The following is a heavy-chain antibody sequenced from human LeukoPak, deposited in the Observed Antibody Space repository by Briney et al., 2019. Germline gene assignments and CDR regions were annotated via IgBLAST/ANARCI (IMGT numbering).Heavy chain of an antibody. J-gene: IGHJ4*02. CDR3: ARPQGVASVWDFEY. V-gene: IGHV4-39*01. Sequence: SETLSLTCTVSGGSISSSSYYWGWIRQPPGKGLEWIGSIYYSGSTYYNPSLKSRVTISVDTSKNQFSLEVRSVTAADTAVYYCARPQGVASVWDFEYWGQGTLVTVSS. CDR2: IYYSGST. D-gene: IGHD5-12*01. CDR1: GGSISSSSYY.